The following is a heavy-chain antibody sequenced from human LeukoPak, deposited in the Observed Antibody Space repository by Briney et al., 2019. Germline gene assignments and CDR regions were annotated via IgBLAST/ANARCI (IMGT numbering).Heavy chain of an antibody. J-gene: IGHJ6*02. CDR3: AKDTNTMIVVDRYGMDV. Sequence: GGSLRLPCAASGFTFSSYAMSWVRQAPGKGLEWVSAISGSGGSTYYADSVKGRFTISRDNSKNTLYLQMNSLRAEDTAVYYCAKDTNTMIVVDRYGMDVWGQGTTVTVSS. CDR2: ISGSGGST. V-gene: IGHV3-23*01. D-gene: IGHD3-22*01. CDR1: GFTFSSYA.